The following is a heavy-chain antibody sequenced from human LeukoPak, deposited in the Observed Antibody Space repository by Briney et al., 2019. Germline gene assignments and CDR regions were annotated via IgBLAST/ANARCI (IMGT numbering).Heavy chain of an antibody. Sequence: SETLSLTCTVSGGSISSGSYYWSWIRQPAGKGLEWIGRIYTSGSTNYNPSLKSRVTISVDTSKNQFSLKLSSVTAADTAVYYCARGLMVRGVIGMDVWGQGTTVTVSS. CDR3: ARGLMVRGVIGMDV. V-gene: IGHV4-61*02. CDR2: IYTSGST. D-gene: IGHD3-10*01. J-gene: IGHJ6*02. CDR1: GGSISSGSYY.